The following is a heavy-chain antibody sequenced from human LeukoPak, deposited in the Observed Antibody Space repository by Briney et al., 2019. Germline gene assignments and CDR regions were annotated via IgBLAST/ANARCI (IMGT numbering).Heavy chain of an antibody. CDR2: INTNTGNP. D-gene: IGHD6-13*01. J-gene: IGHJ6*03. CDR1: GYTFLSLA. V-gene: IGHV7-4-1*02. CDR3: ARVSSIAAAGYYYYYYMDV. Sequence: ASVKVSCKASGYTFLSLAWNWVGQPPGQGLGGLGWINTNTGNPTYAQGFTGRFVFSLDTSVSTAYLQISSLKAEDTAVYYCARVSSIAAAGYYYYYYMDVWGKGTTVTVSS.